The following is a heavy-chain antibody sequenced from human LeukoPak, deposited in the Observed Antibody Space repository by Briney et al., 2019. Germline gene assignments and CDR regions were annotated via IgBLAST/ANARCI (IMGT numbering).Heavy chain of an antibody. V-gene: IGHV4-61*02. CDR1: GGSISGGSYY. J-gene: IGHJ5*02. CDR2: IYTSGST. D-gene: IGHD3-3*01. CDR3: ARDQTNYYDFWSGYYSGNNWFDP. Sequence: SETLSLTCTVSGGSISGGSYYWSWIRQPAGKGLEWIGRIYTSGSTNYTPSLKSRVTISVDTSKNQFSLKLSSVTAADTAVYYCARDQTNYYDFWSGYYSGNNWFDPWGQGTLVTVSS.